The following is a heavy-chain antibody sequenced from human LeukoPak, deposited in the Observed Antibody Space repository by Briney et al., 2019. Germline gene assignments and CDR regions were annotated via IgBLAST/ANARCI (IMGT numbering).Heavy chain of an antibody. CDR2: IYHSGST. CDR1: GGSISSSNW. D-gene: IGHD6-6*01. CDR3: ARSASSSLWYFDL. V-gene: IGHV4-4*02. J-gene: IGHJ2*01. Sequence: PSETLSLTCAVSGGSISSSNWWSWVRQPPGKGLEWIGEIYHSGSTNYSPSLKSRVTISVDKSKNQFSLKLSSVTAADTAVYYCARSASSSLWYFDLWGRGTLVTVSS.